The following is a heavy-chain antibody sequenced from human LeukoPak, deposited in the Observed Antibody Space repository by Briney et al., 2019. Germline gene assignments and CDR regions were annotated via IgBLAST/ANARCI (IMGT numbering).Heavy chain of an antibody. Sequence: GSSVKVSCKASGGTFSSYAISWVRQAPGQGLEWMGGIIPIFGTANYAQKFQGRVTITADESTSTAYMKLSSLRSEDTAVYYCARTDIVVVPAAIAYYYYYGMDVWGQGTTVTVSS. V-gene: IGHV1-69*01. CDR1: GGTFSSYA. CDR3: ARTDIVVVPAAIAYYYYYGMDV. J-gene: IGHJ6*02. D-gene: IGHD2-2*02. CDR2: IIPIFGTA.